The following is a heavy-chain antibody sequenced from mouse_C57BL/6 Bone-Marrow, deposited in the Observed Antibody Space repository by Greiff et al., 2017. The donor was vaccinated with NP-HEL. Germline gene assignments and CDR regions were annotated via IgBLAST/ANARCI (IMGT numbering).Heavy chain of an antibody. CDR1: GFTFSDYG. V-gene: IGHV5-17*01. Sequence: EVQVVESGGGLVKPGGSLKLSCAASGFTFSDYGMHWVRQAPEKGLEWVAYISSGSSTIYYADTVKGRFTISRDNAKNTLFLQMTSLRSEDTAMYYCARPGLRSFAYWGQGTLVTVSA. J-gene: IGHJ3*01. D-gene: IGHD1-1*01. CDR2: ISSGSSTI. CDR3: ARPGLRSFAY.